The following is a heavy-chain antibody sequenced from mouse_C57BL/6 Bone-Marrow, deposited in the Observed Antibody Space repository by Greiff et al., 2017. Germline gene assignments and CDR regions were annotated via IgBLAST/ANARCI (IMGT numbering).Heavy chain of an antibody. CDR1: GFNIKDDY. CDR3: TKSSLY. D-gene: IGHD1-3*01. J-gene: IGHJ2*01. CDR2: IDPENGDT. Sequence: EVKLMESGAELVRPGASVKLSCTASGFNIKDDYMHWVKQRPEQGLAWIGWIDPENGDTEYASKFQGKATITADTSSNTAYLQLSSLTSEDTAVYYCTKSSLYWGQGTTLTVSS. V-gene: IGHV14-4*01.